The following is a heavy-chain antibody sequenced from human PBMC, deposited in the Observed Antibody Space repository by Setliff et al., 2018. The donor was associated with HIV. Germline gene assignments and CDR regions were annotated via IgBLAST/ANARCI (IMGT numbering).Heavy chain of an antibody. Sequence: PSETLSLTCTVPGDSINRSNSYWGWIRQPPGKGLEWIGTISYTGSTYYDPSLKSRVTISLDTSKNQFFLKLSSVTAPDTAIYYCARQTWEYYDTLTGYYRSPKNFDSWGQGTQVTVSS. V-gene: IGHV4-39*01. J-gene: IGHJ4*02. D-gene: IGHD3-9*01. CDR2: ISYTGST. CDR3: ARQTWEYYDTLTGYYRSPKNFDS. CDR1: GDSINRSNSY.